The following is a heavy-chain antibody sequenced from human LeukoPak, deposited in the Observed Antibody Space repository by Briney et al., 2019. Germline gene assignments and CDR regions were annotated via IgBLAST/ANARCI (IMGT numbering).Heavy chain of an antibody. J-gene: IGHJ5*01. CDR2: ISGSGSTG. Sequence: GGSLRLSCAASGFTLSDYYMSWIRQAPGKGLEWVSYISGSGSTGYYAASVRGRFTISRDNAKNSLFLQMNSLRAEDTAVYYCARDRGNSDPGDWFDSWGQGTLVTVSS. D-gene: IGHD4-23*01. CDR3: ARDRGNSDPGDWFDS. CDR1: GFTLSDYY. V-gene: IGHV3-11*01.